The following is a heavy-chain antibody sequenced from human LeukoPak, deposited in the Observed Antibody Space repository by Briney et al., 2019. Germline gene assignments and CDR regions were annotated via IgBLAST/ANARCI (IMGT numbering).Heavy chain of an antibody. Sequence: ASVKVSCKVSGYTLTELSMHWVRQATGQGLEWMGWMNPNSGNTGYAQKFQGRVTITRNTSISTAYMELSSLGSEDTAVYYCARGGPKYYYDSSGYSPLDYWGQGTLVTVSS. V-gene: IGHV1-8*03. J-gene: IGHJ4*02. D-gene: IGHD3-22*01. CDR1: GYTLTELS. CDR2: MNPNSGNT. CDR3: ARGGPKYYYDSSGYSPLDY.